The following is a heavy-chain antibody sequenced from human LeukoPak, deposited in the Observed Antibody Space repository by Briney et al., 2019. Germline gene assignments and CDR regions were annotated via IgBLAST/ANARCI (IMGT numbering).Heavy chain of an antibody. D-gene: IGHD6-19*01. V-gene: IGHV1-2*02. J-gene: IGHJ5*02. CDR3: ARDLVAVAGNNWFDP. Sequence: ASVKVSCKASGYTFTGYYMHWVRQAPGQGLEWMGWMNPNSGGTNYAQRFQGRVTMTRDTSISTAYMGLSRLRSDDTAVYYCARDLVAVAGNNWFDPWGQGTLVTVSS. CDR1: GYTFTGYY. CDR2: MNPNSGGT.